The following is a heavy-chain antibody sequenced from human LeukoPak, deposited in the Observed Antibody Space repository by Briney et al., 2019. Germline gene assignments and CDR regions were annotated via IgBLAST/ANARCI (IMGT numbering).Heavy chain of an antibody. Sequence: SVKVSCKASGGTFNNYAISWVRQSPGQGPEWMGGIMPLFGTPNYAQKFQGRVTMTRDTSTSAVYMELSSLRSEDTAVYYCARGFSFMATIIDYWGQGTLVTVSS. J-gene: IGHJ4*02. V-gene: IGHV1-69*05. CDR1: GGTFNNYA. CDR2: IMPLFGTP. D-gene: IGHD5-24*01. CDR3: ARGFSFMATIIDY.